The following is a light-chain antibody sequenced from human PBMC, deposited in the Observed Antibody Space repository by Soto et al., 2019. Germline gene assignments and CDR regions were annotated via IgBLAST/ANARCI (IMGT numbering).Light chain of an antibody. CDR1: QSVSSSH. V-gene: IGKV3-20*01. J-gene: IGKJ1*01. CDR3: QQYGTSLWP. Sequence: EIVLTQSPGTLSLSPGERATLSCRASQSVSSSHLAWYQQKPGQAPRLLIYGASNRATGIPDFTLTISRLEPEDFAVYYCQQYGTSLWPFGQGTKVEIK. CDR2: GAS.